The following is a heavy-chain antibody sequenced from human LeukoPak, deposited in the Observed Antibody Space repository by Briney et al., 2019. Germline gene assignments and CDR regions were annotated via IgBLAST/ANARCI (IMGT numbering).Heavy chain of an antibody. CDR1: GGSISSSSYY. J-gene: IGHJ4*02. V-gene: IGHV4-39*01. CDR2: IYYSGSP. Sequence: PSETLSLTCTVSGGSISSSSYYWGWIRQPPGKGLEWIGSIYYSGSPYYNPSLKSRVTISVDTSKNQFSLKLSSVTAADTAVYYCARRVGIAAAGTEDYWGQGTLVTVSS. CDR3: ARRVGIAAAGTEDY. D-gene: IGHD6-13*01.